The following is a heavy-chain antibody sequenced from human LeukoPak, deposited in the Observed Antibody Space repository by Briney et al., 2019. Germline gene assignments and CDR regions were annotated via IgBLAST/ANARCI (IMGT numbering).Heavy chain of an antibody. D-gene: IGHD3-10*01. J-gene: IGHJ4*02. CDR1: GFTFSSYE. CDR2: ISSNGSPI. CDR3: ARDGGSGILD. V-gene: IGHV3-48*03. Sequence: GGSLRLSCAASGFTFSSYEMNWVRQAPGKGLEWVSYISSNGSPIFYADSVKGRFTISRDNAKDSLSLLMNSLRAEDTAVYYCARDGGSGILDWGQGTLVTVSS.